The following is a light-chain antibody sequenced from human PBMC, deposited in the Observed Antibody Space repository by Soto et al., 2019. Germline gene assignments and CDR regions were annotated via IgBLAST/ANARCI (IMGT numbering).Light chain of an antibody. CDR2: DVN. V-gene: IGLV2-8*01. Sequence: QSVLTQPPSASGSPGQSVTISCTGTSSDVGGYNYVSWYQQHPGKAPKLMIYDVNKRPSGVPDRFSGSKSGNTASLTVSGLQAEDEADYYCSSYAGRNNLVFGGGTKVTVL. J-gene: IGLJ2*01. CDR1: SSDVGGYNY. CDR3: SSYAGRNNLV.